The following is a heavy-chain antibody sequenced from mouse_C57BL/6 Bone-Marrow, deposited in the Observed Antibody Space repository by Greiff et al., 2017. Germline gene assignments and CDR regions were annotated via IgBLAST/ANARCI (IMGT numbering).Heavy chain of an antibody. CDR1: GYTFTSYW. J-gene: IGHJ4*01. V-gene: IGHV1-52*01. CDR3: AREPVVAGDYAMTT. Sequence: QVQLQQPGAELVRPGSSVKLSCKASGYTFTSYWMHWVKQRPIQGLEWIGNIDPSDSETHYNQKFKDKATLTVDKSSSTAYMQLSSLTSEDSAVYYCAREPVVAGDYAMTTGVKEPQSPSPQ. CDR2: IDPSDSET. D-gene: IGHD1-1*01.